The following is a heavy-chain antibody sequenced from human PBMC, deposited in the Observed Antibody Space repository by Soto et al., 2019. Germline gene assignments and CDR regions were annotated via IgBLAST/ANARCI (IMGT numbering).Heavy chain of an antibody. J-gene: IGHJ4*02. CDR3: ARTYCSGGTCDHFDY. Sequence: GASVKGSCKASGYTFRNFGMSWVRQAPGQGLEWMGWISAYNGNTNYAQKLQGRVTMTTDTSTSTAYMELRSLRSDDTALYYCARTYCSGGTCDHFDYWGQGTLVTVSS. CDR2: ISAYNGNT. CDR1: GYTFRNFG. D-gene: IGHD2-15*01. V-gene: IGHV1-18*01.